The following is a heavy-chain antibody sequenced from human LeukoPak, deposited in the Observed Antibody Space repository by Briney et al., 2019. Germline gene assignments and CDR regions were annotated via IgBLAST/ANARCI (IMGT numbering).Heavy chain of an antibody. Sequence: GGSLRLSCAASGFTFSSYSMNWVRQAPGKGLEWVSVIYSGGSTYYADSVKGRFTISRDNSKNTLYLQMNSLRAEDTAVYYCARGLVGARAFDYWGQGTLVTVSS. D-gene: IGHD1-26*01. J-gene: IGHJ4*02. CDR1: GFTFSSYS. CDR3: ARGLVGARAFDY. CDR2: IYSGGST. V-gene: IGHV3-66*01.